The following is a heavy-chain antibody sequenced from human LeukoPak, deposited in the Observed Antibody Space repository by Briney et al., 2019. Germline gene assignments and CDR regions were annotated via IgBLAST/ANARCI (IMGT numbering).Heavy chain of an antibody. Sequence: ASVKVSCKASGGTFSSYTISWVRQAPGQGLEWMGRTIPILGIANYAQKFQGRVTITADKSTSTAYMELSSLRSEDTAVYYCASVYCSSTSCLNWFDPWGQGTLVTVSS. CDR1: GGTFSSYT. CDR3: ASVYCSSTSCLNWFDP. V-gene: IGHV1-69*02. CDR2: TIPILGIA. J-gene: IGHJ5*02. D-gene: IGHD2-2*01.